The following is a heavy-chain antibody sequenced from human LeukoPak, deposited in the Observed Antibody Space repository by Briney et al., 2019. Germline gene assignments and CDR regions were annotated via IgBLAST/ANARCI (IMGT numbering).Heavy chain of an antibody. J-gene: IGHJ3*02. CDR1: GFTVSSNY. CDR2: IYSGGST. CDR3: ARDSALYSSSSAAGAFDI. D-gene: IGHD6-6*01. Sequence: GGSLRLSCAASGFTVSSNYMSWVRQAPGKGLEWVSVIYSGGSTYYADSVKGRFTISRDNSKNTLYLQMNSLRAEDTAVYYCARDSALYSSSSAAGAFDIWGQGTMVTVSS. V-gene: IGHV3-53*05.